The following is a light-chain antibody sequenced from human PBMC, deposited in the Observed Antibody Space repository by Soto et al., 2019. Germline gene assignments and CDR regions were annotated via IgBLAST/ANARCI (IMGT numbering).Light chain of an antibody. Sequence: QSVLTQPASVSGPPGQSITISCTGTGSDVGGYNYVSWYQQHPGKAPKLMIYDVSNRPSGVSNRFSGSKSGNTASLTISGLQAEDEADYYCSSYTSSSLYVFGTGTKVTV. CDR1: GSDVGGYNY. V-gene: IGLV2-14*01. CDR2: DVS. CDR3: SSYTSSSLYV. J-gene: IGLJ1*01.